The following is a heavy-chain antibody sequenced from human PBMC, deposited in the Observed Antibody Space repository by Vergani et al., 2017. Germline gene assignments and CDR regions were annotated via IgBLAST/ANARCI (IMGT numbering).Heavy chain of an antibody. CDR3: ARGQPHKNRYNGNWYYSYMDV. CDR1: GDSISSGVYY. CDR2: IYSTGST. Sequence: QVQLQESGPGLVKPSQTLSLTCSVSGDSISSGVYYWNWIRQHPGKGLEWIGYIYSTGSTHHNPSLRRRINMSVDTSKNQFSLELNSMTAADTAVYYCARGQPHKNRYNGNWYYSYMDVWGKGTTVTVSS. D-gene: IGHD1-7*01. J-gene: IGHJ6*03. V-gene: IGHV4-31*03.